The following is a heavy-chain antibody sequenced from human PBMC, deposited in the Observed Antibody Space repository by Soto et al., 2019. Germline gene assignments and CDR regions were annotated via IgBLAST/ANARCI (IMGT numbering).Heavy chain of an antibody. V-gene: IGHV5-51*01. CDR2: IYPSNSET. CDR1: GYAFTNFW. D-gene: IGHD3-10*01. Sequence: HGESLKISCTGSGYAFTNFWVSWVRQTPGKGLEWMGIIYPSNSETRYSPPFQGRVTISVDKSTSTSYLQWSSLKASDTAMYYCARPGGSGTFYRFDYWGQGTPVTVSS. CDR3: ARPGGSGTFYRFDY. J-gene: IGHJ4*02.